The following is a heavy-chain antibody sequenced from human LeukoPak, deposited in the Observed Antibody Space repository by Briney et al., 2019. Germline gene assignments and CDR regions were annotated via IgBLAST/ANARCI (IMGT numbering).Heavy chain of an antibody. D-gene: IGHD2-15*01. V-gene: IGHV3-23*01. CDR2: VSASGGRT. CDR1: GFTFNNFA. J-gene: IGHJ5*02. CDR3: AKDLPLGYWPRTPLVLNYFDP. Sequence: GGSLRLSCVASGFTFNNFAMSWVRQAPGKGLEWVSLVSASGGRTYYADCVKGRFAVSRDNSKNTVYLEMDSLRAEDTAVYYCAKDLPLGYWPRTPLVLNYFDPWGQGTLVTVSS.